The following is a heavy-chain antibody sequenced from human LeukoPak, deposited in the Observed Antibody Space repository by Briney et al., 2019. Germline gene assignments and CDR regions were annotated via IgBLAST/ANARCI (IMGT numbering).Heavy chain of an antibody. CDR1: GFTFSSYA. Sequence: GGSLRLSCAASGFTFSSYAMHWVRQAPGKGLEWVAVISYDGSNKYYADSVKGRFTISRDNSKNTLYLQMNSLRAEDTAVYYCARDYCGRYYDGSGYCLVDYWGQGTLVTVSS. D-gene: IGHD3-22*01. CDR2: ISYDGSNK. V-gene: IGHV3-30-3*01. J-gene: IGHJ4*02. CDR3: ARDYCGRYYDGSGYCLVDY.